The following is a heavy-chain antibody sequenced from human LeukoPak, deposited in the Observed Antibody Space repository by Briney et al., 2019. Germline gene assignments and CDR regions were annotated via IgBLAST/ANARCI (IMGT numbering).Heavy chain of an antibody. J-gene: IGHJ4*02. D-gene: IGHD3-16*01. CDR2: IIKDGSDK. V-gene: IGHV3-7*01. Sequence: GGSLRLSCEGSGFTFSDYRMGWVRQAPGKGLEWVANIIKDGSDKYYVDSVKGRFSISRDNAKNSVYLQMGGLRVEDTAVYYCTRELWPADYWGQGILVTVSS. CDR1: GFTFSDYR. CDR3: TRELWPADY.